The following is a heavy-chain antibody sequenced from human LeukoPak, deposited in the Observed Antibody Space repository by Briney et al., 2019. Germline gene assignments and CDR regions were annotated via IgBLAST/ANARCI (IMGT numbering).Heavy chain of an antibody. V-gene: IGHV1-69*13. J-gene: IGHJ4*02. Sequence: SVKVSCKASGGTFSSYAISWVRQAPGQGLEWMGGIIPIFGTANYAQKFQGRVTITADESTSTAYMELSSLRSEDTAVYYCARAISMELLLSDYWGQGTLVTVSS. CDR1: GGTFSSYA. D-gene: IGHD3-10*01. CDR2: IIPIFGTA. CDR3: ARAISMELLLSDY.